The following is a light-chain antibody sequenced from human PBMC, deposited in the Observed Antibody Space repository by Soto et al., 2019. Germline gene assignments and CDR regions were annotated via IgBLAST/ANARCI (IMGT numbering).Light chain of an antibody. CDR3: QQYESYPYT. CDR1: QSIQTW. CDR2: DAS. Sequence: DIQMTQSPSTLSASVGDRVTISCRASQSIQTWLAWYQQKPGKAPNLLIFDASDLASGVSSRFSVSGSGAEFTLTISSLQADDFATYYCQQYESYPYTFGRGTRLEIK. J-gene: IGKJ2*01. V-gene: IGKV1-5*01.